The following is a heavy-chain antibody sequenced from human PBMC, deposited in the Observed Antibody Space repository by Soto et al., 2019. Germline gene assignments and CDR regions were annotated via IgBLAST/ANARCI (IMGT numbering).Heavy chain of an antibody. J-gene: IGHJ5*02. Sequence: EVQLVESGGGLVKPGGSLRLSCAASGFTFSSYTMNWVRQAPGKGLEWVSSISFSSTNIHYADSVRGRFTISRDNAKNSLKRQINSLRAEDTAMYDCARGAGDLPSWGQGSLVNVSS. CDR2: ISFSSTNI. V-gene: IGHV3-21*01. CDR3: ARGAGDLPS. D-gene: IGHD7-27*01. CDR1: GFTFSSYT.